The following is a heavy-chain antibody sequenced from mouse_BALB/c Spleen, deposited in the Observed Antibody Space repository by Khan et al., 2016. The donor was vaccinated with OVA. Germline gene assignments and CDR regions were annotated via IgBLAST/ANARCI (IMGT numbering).Heavy chain of an antibody. CDR3: ARGGYGGFAY. CDR2: INPGSGGT. Sequence: QVQLQQSGAELVRPGTSVKVSCKASGYAFTNYMLEWVKQRPGQGLEWIGVINPGSGGTNYNEKFKGKATLTADKSSNTAYMQLSSLTSEDSAVYFCARGGYGGFAYWGQGTLVTVSA. J-gene: IGHJ3*01. CDR1: GYAFTNYM. V-gene: IGHV1-54*01. D-gene: IGHD1-1*02.